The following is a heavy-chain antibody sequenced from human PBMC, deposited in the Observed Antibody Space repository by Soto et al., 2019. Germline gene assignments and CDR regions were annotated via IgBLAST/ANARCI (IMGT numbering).Heavy chain of an antibody. CDR3: ARGNGDGVVIMGDYDYGMDV. V-gene: IGHV1-69*01. J-gene: IGHJ6*02. Sequence: QVQLVQSGAEVKKPGSSVKVSCKASGGTFSSYAISWVRQAPGQGLEWMGGIIPIFGTANYAQKFQGRVTITADESTSTAYMELSSLRSEDTAVYYCARGNGDGVVIMGDYDYGMDVWGQGTTVTVSS. CDR1: GGTFSSYA. CDR2: IIPIFGTA. D-gene: IGHD3-3*01.